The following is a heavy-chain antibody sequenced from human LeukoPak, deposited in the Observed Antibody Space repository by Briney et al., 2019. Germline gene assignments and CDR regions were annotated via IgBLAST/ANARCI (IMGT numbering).Heavy chain of an antibody. J-gene: IGHJ3*02. Sequence: SETLSLTCAVYGGSFSGYYWSWIRQPPGKGLEWIGEINHSGSTNYNPSLKSRVTISVDTSNNQFSLKLSPVTAADTAVYYCARGLVLRYPRATGAFDIWGQGTMVTVSS. CDR1: GGSFSGYY. CDR3: ARGLVLRYPRATGAFDI. CDR2: INHSGST. V-gene: IGHV4-34*01. D-gene: IGHD3-9*01.